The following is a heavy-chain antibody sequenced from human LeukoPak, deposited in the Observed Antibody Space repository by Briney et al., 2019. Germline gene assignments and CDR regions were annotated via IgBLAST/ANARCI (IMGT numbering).Heavy chain of an antibody. CDR2: IYSEGST. D-gene: IGHD4-11*01. CDR3: ARLHRRQFTSFDY. J-gene: IGHJ4*02. V-gene: IGHV3-53*01. Sequence: GGSLRLSCAASGFTVSNTYMSWVRQAPGKGLECVSAIYSEGSTYYLDSVRGRFTISRDSSNNTLYLQMNSLRADDTAVYYCARLHRRQFTSFDYWGQGTLITVS. CDR1: GFTVSNTY.